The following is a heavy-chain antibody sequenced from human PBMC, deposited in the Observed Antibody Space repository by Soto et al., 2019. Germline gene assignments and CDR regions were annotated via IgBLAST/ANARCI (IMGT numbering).Heavy chain of an antibody. CDR2: ISGSGNDA. D-gene: IGHD6-19*01. V-gene: IGHV3-23*01. Sequence: VQLLESGGGLVQPGGSLRLSCAASGFPFSHYAMSWVRQAPGKGLEGVSAISGSGNDASYADSVRGRFTISRDNARDTMYLQMNSLRADDTAVYYCGKERRGSGWFFCDYWGQGELVSVSS. J-gene: IGHJ4*02. CDR3: GKERRGSGWFFCDY. CDR1: GFPFSHYA.